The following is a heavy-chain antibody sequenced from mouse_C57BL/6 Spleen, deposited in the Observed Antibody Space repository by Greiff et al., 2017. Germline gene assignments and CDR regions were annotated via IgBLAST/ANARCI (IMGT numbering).Heavy chain of an antibody. CDR1: GYTFTDYN. CDR2: INPNNGGT. Sequence: VQLKQSGPELVKPGASVKIPCKASGYTFTDYNMDWVKQSHGKSLEWIGDINPNNGGTIYNQKFKGKATLTVDKSSSTAYMELRSLTSEDTAVYYCARVGFNYDWYFDVWGTGTTVTVSS. J-gene: IGHJ1*03. V-gene: IGHV1-18*01. D-gene: IGHD2-1*01. CDR3: ARVGFNYDWYFDV.